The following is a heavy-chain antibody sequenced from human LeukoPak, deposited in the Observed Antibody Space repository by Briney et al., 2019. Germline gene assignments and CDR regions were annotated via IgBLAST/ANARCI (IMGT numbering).Heavy chain of an antibody. V-gene: IGHV4-30-2*01. CDR3: ARSRQASGLLNS. J-gene: IGHJ4*02. CDR2: IYDRGPA. CDR1: GYAITSGGFS. D-gene: IGHD3-10*01. Sequence: KPSETLSLTCTVSGYAITSGGFSWNWIRQPPGKGLEWIGCIYDRGPAYYNPSLKSRFTISVDRPKNQFFLNVTSLTAADTAVYYCARSRQASGLLNSWGQGTLVVVSS.